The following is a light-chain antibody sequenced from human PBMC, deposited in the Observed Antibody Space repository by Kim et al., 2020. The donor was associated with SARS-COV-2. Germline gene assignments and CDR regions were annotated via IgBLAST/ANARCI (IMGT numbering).Light chain of an antibody. CDR3: QQRSNWYT. Sequence: LPLSPGERATLSGRASQSVSSYLAWYQQKPGQAPRLLIYDASNRATGIPARFSGSGSGTDFTLTISSLEPEDFAVYYCQQRSNWYTFGQGTKLEI. CDR1: QSVSSY. V-gene: IGKV3-11*01. CDR2: DAS. J-gene: IGKJ2*01.